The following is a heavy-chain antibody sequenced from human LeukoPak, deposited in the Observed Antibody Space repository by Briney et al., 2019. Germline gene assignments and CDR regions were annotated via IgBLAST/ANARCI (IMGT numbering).Heavy chain of an antibody. V-gene: IGHV5-51*01. CDR1: GYSFPGYW. J-gene: IGHJ4*01. CDR3: ARSSTYSPYYFDS. Sequence: GESLKISCKGSGYSFPGYWIGWVRQMPGKGLEWMGIIYPGDSETRYSPSFQGQVTISADKSISTAYLQWSSLKASDSAMYYCARSSTYSPYYFDSWGQGTLVTVSS. D-gene: IGHD2-2*01. CDR2: IYPGDSET.